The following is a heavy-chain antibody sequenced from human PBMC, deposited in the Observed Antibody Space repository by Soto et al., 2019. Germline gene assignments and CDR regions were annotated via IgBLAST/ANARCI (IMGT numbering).Heavy chain of an antibody. CDR2: IYYSGST. J-gene: IGHJ6*02. CDR3: ARGLSSGWYVFDYYYGMDV. Sequence: SETLSLTCTVSGGSISSYYWSWIRQPPGKGLEWIGYIYYSGSTNYNPSLKSRVTISVDTSKNQFSLKLSSVTAADTAVYYCARGLSSGWYVFDYYYGMDVWGQGTTVTVSS. CDR1: GGSISSYY. D-gene: IGHD6-19*01. V-gene: IGHV4-59*08.